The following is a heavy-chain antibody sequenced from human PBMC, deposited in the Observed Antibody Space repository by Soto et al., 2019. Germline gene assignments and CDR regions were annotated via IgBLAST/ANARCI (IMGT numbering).Heavy chain of an antibody. J-gene: IGHJ4*02. CDR1: GFTFSSYA. Sequence: GGSLRLSCAASGFTFSSYAMHWVRQAPGKGLEWVAVISYDGSNKYYADSVKGRFTISRDNSKNTLYLQMNSLGAEDTAVYYCARIPMLAAYFDYWGQGTLVTVSS. CDR2: ISYDGSNK. V-gene: IGHV3-30-3*01. D-gene: IGHD2-8*01. CDR3: ARIPMLAAYFDY.